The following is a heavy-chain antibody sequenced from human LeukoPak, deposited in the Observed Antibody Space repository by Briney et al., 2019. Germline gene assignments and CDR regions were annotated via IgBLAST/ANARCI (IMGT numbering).Heavy chain of an antibody. V-gene: IGHV3-30*02. CDR2: MRYDGSNK. CDR3: ARAVAVAGTTSWFDP. CDR1: GFTFSSYG. D-gene: IGHD6-19*01. Sequence: GGSLRLSCAASGFTFSSYGMHWVRQAPGQGLEWVEFMRYDGSNKYYADSVKGRFTISRDNSKNSLYLQMNGLRAEDTAVYYCARAVAVAGTTSWFDPWGQGTLVTVSS. J-gene: IGHJ5*02.